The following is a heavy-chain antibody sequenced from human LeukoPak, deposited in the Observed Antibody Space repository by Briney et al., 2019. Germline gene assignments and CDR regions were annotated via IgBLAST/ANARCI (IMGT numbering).Heavy chain of an antibody. CDR1: GFTFRSYS. CDR3: ATPLDYYDSSGYHQGGD. J-gene: IGHJ4*02. CDR2: ISTSSDTI. D-gene: IGHD3-22*01. V-gene: IGHV3-48*01. Sequence: GGSLRLSCAASGFTFRSYSMNWARQAPGKGLEWVSYISTSSDTIYYADSVKGRFTISRDNAKNSLYLQMNSLRAEDTAVYYCATPLDYYDSSGYHQGGDWGQGTLVTVSS.